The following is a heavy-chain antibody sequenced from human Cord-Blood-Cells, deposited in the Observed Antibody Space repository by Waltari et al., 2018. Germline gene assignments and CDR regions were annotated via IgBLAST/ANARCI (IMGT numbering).Heavy chain of an antibody. V-gene: IGHV4-39*01. CDR1: GGSISSSSYY. D-gene: IGHD2-2*01. Sequence: QLQLQESGPGLVKPSETLSLTCTVSGGSISSSSYYWGWIRQPPGKGLVWMGSFYYSAVHYCHPSLKSRVTISVDTSKNQFSLKLSSVTAADTAVYYCATQRPDCSSTSCYREANYYYYYMDVWGKGTTVTVSS. J-gene: IGHJ6*03. CDR3: ATQRPDCSSTSCYREANYYYYYMDV. CDR2: FYYSAVH.